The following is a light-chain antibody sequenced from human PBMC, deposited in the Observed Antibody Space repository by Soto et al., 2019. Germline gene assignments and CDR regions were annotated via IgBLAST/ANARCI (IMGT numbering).Light chain of an antibody. CDR2: EGS. CDR3: CSYAGSSTFLYV. V-gene: IGLV2-23*03. J-gene: IGLJ1*01. Sequence: QSALTQPASVSGSPGQSITISCTGTSSDVGSYNLVSWYQQHPGKAPKLMIYEGSKRPSGVSNRFSGPKSGNTASLTISGLQAEDEADYYCCSYAGSSTFLYVFGTGTKLTVL. CDR1: SSDVGSYNL.